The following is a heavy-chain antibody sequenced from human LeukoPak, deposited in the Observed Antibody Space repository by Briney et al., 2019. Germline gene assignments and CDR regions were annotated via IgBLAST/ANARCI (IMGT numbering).Heavy chain of an antibody. CDR1: GFTFSSYS. CDR2: ISSSSSTI. D-gene: IGHD5-24*01. CDR3: AVDGYNYVGATDY. V-gene: IGHV3-48*04. J-gene: IGHJ4*02. Sequence: PGGSLRLSCAASGFTFSSYSMNWVRQAPGKGLKWVSYISSSSSTIYYADSVKGRFTISRDNAKNSLYLQMNSLRAEDTAVYYCAVDGYNYVGATDYWGQGTLVTVSS.